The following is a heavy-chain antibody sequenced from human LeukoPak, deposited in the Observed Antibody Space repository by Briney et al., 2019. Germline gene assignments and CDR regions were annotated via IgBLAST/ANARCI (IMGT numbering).Heavy chain of an antibody. Sequence: PGGSLRLSCAASGFTFSSYWMSWVRQAPGKGLEWVANIKQDGSEKYYVDSVKGRFTISRDNAENSLYLQMNSLRAEDTAVYYCARISGYYAFDIWGQGTMVTVSS. CDR1: GFTFSSYW. J-gene: IGHJ3*02. CDR2: IKQDGSEK. D-gene: IGHD3-22*01. V-gene: IGHV3-7*01. CDR3: ARISGYYAFDI.